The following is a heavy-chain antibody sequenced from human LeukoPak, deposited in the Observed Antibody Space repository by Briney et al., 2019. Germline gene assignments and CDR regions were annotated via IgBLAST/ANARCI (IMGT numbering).Heavy chain of an antibody. CDR3: AKSQGQQLVYHFDY. D-gene: IGHD6-13*01. V-gene: IGHV3-9*01. CDR1: GFNFDDYA. Sequence: GGSLRLSCAASGFNFDDYAMHWVRQAPGKGLEWVSGISWNSGSIGYADSVKGRFTISRDNAKNSLYLQMNSLRAEDTALYYCAKSQGQQLVYHFDYWGQGTLVTVSS. J-gene: IGHJ4*02. CDR2: ISWNSGSI.